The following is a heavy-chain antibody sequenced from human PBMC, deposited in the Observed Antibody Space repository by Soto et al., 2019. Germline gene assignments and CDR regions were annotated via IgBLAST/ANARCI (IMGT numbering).Heavy chain of an antibody. D-gene: IGHD3-3*01. J-gene: IGHJ3*02. CDR1: GYSFTSYW. V-gene: IGHV5-51*01. Sequence: PGESLKISCKGSGYSFTSYWIGWVRQMPGKGLEWMGIIYPGDSDTRYSPSFQGQVTISADKSISTAYLQWSSLKASDTAMYYCARHAIFGVPRISDAFDIRGQGTMGTVS. CDR2: IYPGDSDT. CDR3: ARHAIFGVPRISDAFDI.